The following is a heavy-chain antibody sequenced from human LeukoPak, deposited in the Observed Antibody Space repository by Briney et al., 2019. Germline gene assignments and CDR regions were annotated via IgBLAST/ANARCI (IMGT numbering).Heavy chain of an antibody. J-gene: IGHJ4*02. Sequence: GGSLRLSGAASGFTFSSYAMSWVRQAPGKGLEWASAISGSGGSTYYADSGKGRFTISRDNSKNTLYLQMNSLRAEDTAIYYCAKERNRSTSCYYYWGQGTLVTVSS. V-gene: IGHV3-23*01. CDR1: GFTFSSYA. CDR3: AKERNRSTSCYYY. D-gene: IGHD2-2*01. CDR2: ISGSGGST.